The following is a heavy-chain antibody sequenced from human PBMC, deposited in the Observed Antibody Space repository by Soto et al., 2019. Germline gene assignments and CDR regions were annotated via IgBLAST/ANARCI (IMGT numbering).Heavy chain of an antibody. D-gene: IGHD5-12*01. Sequence: SETLSLTCAVSGGSISSGGYSWSWIRQPPGKGLEWIGYIYHSGSTYYNPSLKSRVTISVDRSKNQFSLKLSSVTAADTAVYYCATHDSGYEGFDPWGQGTLVTVSS. CDR2: IYHSGST. CDR3: ATHDSGYEGFDP. J-gene: IGHJ5*02. V-gene: IGHV4-30-2*01. CDR1: GGSISSGGYS.